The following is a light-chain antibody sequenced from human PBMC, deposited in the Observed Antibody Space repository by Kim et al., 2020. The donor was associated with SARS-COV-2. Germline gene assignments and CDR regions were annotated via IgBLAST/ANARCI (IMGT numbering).Light chain of an antibody. V-gene: IGKV4-1*01. CDR3: QQYYNPPYT. CDR2: WAS. CDR1: HNVFYSAKKRAY. J-gene: IGKJ2*01. Sequence: DIVLTQSPDSLAVSLGETATINCKSSHNVFYSAKKRAYLAWFQHKPGQPPKVLIYWASNRDSGVPDRFSGSGSGTDFNLTISSLQAEDVAVYYCQQYYNPPYTFGQGTKLEI.